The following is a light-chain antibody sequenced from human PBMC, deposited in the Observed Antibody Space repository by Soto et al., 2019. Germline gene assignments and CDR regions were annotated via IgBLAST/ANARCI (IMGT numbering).Light chain of an antibody. CDR3: QQYNSYPLT. CDR1: QTISSW. J-gene: IGKJ4*01. CDR2: KAS. V-gene: IGKV1-5*03. Sequence: DIQMPQSPSTLSGSVGDRVAITCRASQTISSWLAWYQQKPWQAPKLLIYKASSLESAVPSRFSGSGSGTEFTLTISGLQPDDFATYYCQQYNSYPLTFGGGTKVDIK.